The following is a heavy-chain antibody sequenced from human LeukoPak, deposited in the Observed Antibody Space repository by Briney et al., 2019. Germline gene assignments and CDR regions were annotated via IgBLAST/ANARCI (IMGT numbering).Heavy chain of an antibody. CDR2: ISGSGDT. D-gene: IGHD2/OR15-2a*01. CDR3: AKDGRNTDY. V-gene: IGHV3-23*02. J-gene: IGHJ4*02. Sequence: GESLRLSCAASGFTFSSYAMSWVRQAPGKGLEWVSHISGSGDTYYEESVKGRFTISRDNSKNTRYLQMNSLRAEDTAVYYWAKDGRNTDYWGQGTLVTVSS. CDR1: GFTFSSYA.